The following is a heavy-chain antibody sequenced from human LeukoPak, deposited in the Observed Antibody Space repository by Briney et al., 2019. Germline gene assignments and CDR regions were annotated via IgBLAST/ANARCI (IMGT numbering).Heavy chain of an antibody. CDR2: ISGSGGST. J-gene: IGHJ4*02. CDR1: GFTFSSYA. D-gene: IGHD3-22*01. CDR3: AKGSYYDSSGSFYFDY. Sequence: GGSLRLSCAASGFTFSSYAMSWVRQAPGKGLEWVSAISGSGGSTYYADPVKGRFTISRDNSKNTLYLQMNSLRAEDTAVYYCAKGSYYDSSGSFYFDYWGQGTLVTVSS. V-gene: IGHV3-23*01.